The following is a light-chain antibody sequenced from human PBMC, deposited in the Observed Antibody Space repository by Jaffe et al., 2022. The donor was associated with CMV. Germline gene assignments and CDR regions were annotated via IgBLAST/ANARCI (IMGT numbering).Light chain of an antibody. CDR2: EVN. CDR1: SSDVANYNY. V-gene: IGLV2-8*01. J-gene: IGLJ2*01. Sequence: QSALTQPPSASGSPGQSVTVSCTGTSSDVANYNYVSWYQQHPWRAPKLMISEVNKRPSGVPDRFSGSKSGNTASLTVSGLQAEDEADYGCSSFAGTNNFDVIFGGGTKLTVL. CDR3: SSFAGTNNFDVI.